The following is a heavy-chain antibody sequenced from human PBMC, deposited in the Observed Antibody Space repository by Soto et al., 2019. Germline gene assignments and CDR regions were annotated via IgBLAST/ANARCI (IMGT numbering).Heavy chain of an antibody. CDR1: GFSLTTSGVG. V-gene: IGHV2-5*02. Sequence: QITLKESGPTLVKPTQTLTLTCSFSGFSLTTSGVGVAWIRQPPGKALEWLALIYWDDDKRHSPSLKSRLTTTKHPSKSPVVLTMTHMPPVATATYYCGLRRCRSGTTWFDPWGQGTM. CDR2: IYWDDDK. J-gene: IGHJ5*02. D-gene: IGHD3-10*01. CDR3: GLRRCRSGTTWFDP.